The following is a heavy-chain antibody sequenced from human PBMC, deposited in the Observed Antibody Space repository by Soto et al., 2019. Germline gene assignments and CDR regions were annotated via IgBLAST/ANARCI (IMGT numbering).Heavy chain of an antibody. CDR2: ISAYNGNT. Sequence: QVQLVQSGAEVKKPGASVKVSCKASGFTFTTSGINWVRQAPGQGLEWMGWISAYNGNTNYAQKFQGRVTMTTDTSTSTAYMELRSVTSDDTAVYYCARGDCSGGTGYSGAPLNWLDPWGQGTLVTVST. J-gene: IGHJ5*02. D-gene: IGHD2-15*01. CDR1: GFTFTTSG. CDR3: ARGDCSGGTGYSGAPLNWLDP. V-gene: IGHV1-18*01.